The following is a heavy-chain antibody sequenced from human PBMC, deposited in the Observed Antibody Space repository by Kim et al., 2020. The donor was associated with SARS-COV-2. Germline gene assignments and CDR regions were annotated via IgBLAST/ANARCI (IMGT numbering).Heavy chain of an antibody. J-gene: IGHJ5*02. D-gene: IGHD2-8*02. V-gene: IGHV4-39*01. Sequence: SETLSLTCTVSGGSISSSDYYWGWIRQPPGKGLEWIGSIYYTGTTYYNPSLKSRVTISVETSKNQFSLKLSSVTDATWYYCARHGCTGGVFYFDPWGQGT. CDR1: GGSISSSDYY. CDR2: IYYTGTT. CDR3: ARHGCTGGVFYFDP.